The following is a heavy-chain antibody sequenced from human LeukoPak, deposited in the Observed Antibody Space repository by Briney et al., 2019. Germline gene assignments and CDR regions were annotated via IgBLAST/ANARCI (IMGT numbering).Heavy chain of an antibody. J-gene: IGHJ5*02. CDR1: GFIFKDYW. D-gene: IGHD3-16*01. Sequence: GGSLRLSCAASGFIFKDYWMIWVRQAPGKGVEWVANIKQDGSEKYYVDSVKGRFTISRDNAKNSLYLQMNTLRAEDTAMYYCAKDAQPRSRWFDPWGQGTLVTVSS. CDR3: AKDAQPRSRWFDP. V-gene: IGHV3-7*03. CDR2: IKQDGSEK.